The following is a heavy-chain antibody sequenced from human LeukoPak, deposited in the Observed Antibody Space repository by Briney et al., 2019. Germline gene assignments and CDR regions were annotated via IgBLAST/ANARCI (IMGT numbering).Heavy chain of an antibody. CDR3: ARGGGYCSSTSCSHGGMDV. D-gene: IGHD2-2*01. V-gene: IGHV1-8*01. J-gene: IGHJ6*02. CDR1: GYTFTSHD. Sequence: GASVKVSCKASGYTFTSHDINWVRQATGQGLEWMGWMNPNSGNTGYAQKFQGRVTMTRNTSISTAYMELSSLRSEDTAVYYCARGGGYCSSTSCSHGGMDVWGQGTTVTVSS. CDR2: MNPNSGNT.